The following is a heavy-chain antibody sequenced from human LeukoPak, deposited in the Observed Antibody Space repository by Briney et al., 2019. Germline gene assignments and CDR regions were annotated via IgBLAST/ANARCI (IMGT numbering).Heavy chain of an antibody. CDR1: GFTFSSYS. D-gene: IGHD6-13*01. CDR3: ARDAPSPGAAHSSSYYFDY. Sequence: PGGSLRLSCPASGFTFSSYSMHWVRQAPGKGLEWVAVLSYDGSNEYYTDSVKGRFTISRDNSKNTLLLQMNSLRIEDTAEYYCARDAPSPGAAHSSSYYFDYWGQGTLVTVSS. V-gene: IGHV3-30-3*01. CDR2: LSYDGSNE. J-gene: IGHJ4*02.